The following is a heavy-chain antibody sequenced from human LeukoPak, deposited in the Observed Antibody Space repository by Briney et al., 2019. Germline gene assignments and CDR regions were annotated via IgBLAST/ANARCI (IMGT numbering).Heavy chain of an antibody. CDR2: FFHSGST. J-gene: IGHJ5*02. CDR3: ARGQARLAWFDP. V-gene: IGHV4-38-2*02. CDR1: GYSISSGYY. Sequence: SETLPLTCTVSGYSISSGYYWGWIRQPPGKGLEGIGSFFHSGSTYYNPTLKSRVTISVDTSKNQFSLKLRSVTAADTAVYYCARGQARLAWFDPGGQGTLVTVSS. D-gene: IGHD6-19*01.